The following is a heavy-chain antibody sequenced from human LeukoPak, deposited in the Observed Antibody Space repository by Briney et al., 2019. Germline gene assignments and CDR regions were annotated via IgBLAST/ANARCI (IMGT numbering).Heavy chain of an antibody. J-gene: IGHJ4*02. Sequence: ASVKVSCTASGDILNNYHIHWVRQAPGQGLEWMGIIKHSGGSTTYAQKSQGRLTMTRDTSTGTVNMGLSSLTSEDTAVYYCARDFSWSVDYWGQGALVTVSS. V-gene: IGHV1-46*02. CDR1: GDILNNYH. CDR2: IKHSGGST. D-gene: IGHD6-13*01. CDR3: ARDFSWSVDY.